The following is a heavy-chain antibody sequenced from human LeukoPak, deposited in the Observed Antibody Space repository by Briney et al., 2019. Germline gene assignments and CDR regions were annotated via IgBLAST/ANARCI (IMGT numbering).Heavy chain of an antibody. CDR1: GFTFSSYA. Sequence: PGGSLRLSCAASGFTFSSYAMHWVRQAPGKGLEWVSAITGLSGSGGSTYYADSVKGRFTISRDNSKNTLYLQMNSLRAEDTAVYYCAKDAAVAGMFRAFDYWGQGTLVTVSS. CDR2: ITGLSGSGGST. J-gene: IGHJ4*02. V-gene: IGHV3-23*01. CDR3: AKDAAVAGMFRAFDY. D-gene: IGHD6-19*01.